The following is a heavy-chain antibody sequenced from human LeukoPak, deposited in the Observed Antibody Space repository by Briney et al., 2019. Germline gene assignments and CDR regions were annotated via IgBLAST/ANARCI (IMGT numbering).Heavy chain of an antibody. V-gene: IGHV6-1*01. CDR2: TYYRSRWYN. Sequence: SQTLSLTCAISGDSVSSNSAAWNWIRQSPSRGLEWLGRTYYRSRWYNDYAVSVKSRITINPDTSKNQFSLQLNSVTPEDTAVYYCARDKPTRGGRVDPSSFDYWGQGTLVTVSS. J-gene: IGHJ4*02. D-gene: IGHD3-16*01. CDR1: GDSVSSNSAA. CDR3: ARDKPTRGGRVDPSSFDY.